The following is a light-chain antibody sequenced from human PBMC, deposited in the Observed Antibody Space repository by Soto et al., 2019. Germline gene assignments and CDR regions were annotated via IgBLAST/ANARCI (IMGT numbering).Light chain of an antibody. CDR2: GAS. V-gene: IGKV3-15*01. CDR1: QSVSRN. Sequence: EIVMTQSPDTLSVSPGDRATLSCRASQSVSRNLAWYQQKSGQAPRLPIYGASTRATGVPARFSASGSGTQFTLTISSLQSEDFALYYCQQHNNWPPVTFGGGTKVEIK. J-gene: IGKJ4*01. CDR3: QQHNNWPPVT.